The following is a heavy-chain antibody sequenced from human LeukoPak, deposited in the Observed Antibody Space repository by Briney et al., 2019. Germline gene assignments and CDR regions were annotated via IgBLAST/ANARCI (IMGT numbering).Heavy chain of an antibody. V-gene: IGHV4-39*07. Sequence: SETLSLTCTVSGGSISSSSYYWGWIRQPPGKGLEWIGSIYYSGSTYYNPSLKSRVTISVDTSKNQFSLKLSSVTAADTAAYYCARVGGPPADYFDYWGQGTLVTVSS. CDR3: ARVGGPPADYFDY. J-gene: IGHJ4*02. CDR2: IYYSGST. CDR1: GGSISSSSYY. D-gene: IGHD1-26*01.